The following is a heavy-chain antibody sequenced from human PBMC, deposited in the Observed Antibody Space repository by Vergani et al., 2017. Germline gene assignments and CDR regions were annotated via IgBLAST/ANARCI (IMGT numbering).Heavy chain of an antibody. V-gene: IGHV4-30-4*01. CDR3: ARAETYYYDSSGYYYFDD. J-gene: IGHJ4*02. D-gene: IGHD3-22*01. CDR1: GGSISSGDYY. Sequence: QVQLQESGPGLVKPSQTLSLTCTVSGGSISSGDYYWSWIRQPPGKGLEWIGYIYYSGSTYYNPSLKSRVTISVDTSKNQFSLKLSSVTAADTAVYYCARAETYYYDSSGYYYFDDWGQGTLVTVSS. CDR2: IYYSGST.